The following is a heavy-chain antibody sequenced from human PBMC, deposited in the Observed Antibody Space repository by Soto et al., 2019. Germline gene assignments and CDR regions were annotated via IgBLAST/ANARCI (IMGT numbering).Heavy chain of an antibody. CDR1: GFKFDDYA. Sequence: EVELVASGGGLVQPGRYLRLYCVASGFKFDDYAMHWVRQVPGKGMEWVSGISWNSCFIAYADSVKGRFNISIDNAKDSVYLEMNSLTTEDRAFYYCAKDRANSGWLLHFKYWGPGSLVTVSS. CDR3: AKDRANSGWLLHFKY. CDR2: ISWNSCFI. J-gene: IGHJ1*01. V-gene: IGHV3-9*01. D-gene: IGHD6-19*01.